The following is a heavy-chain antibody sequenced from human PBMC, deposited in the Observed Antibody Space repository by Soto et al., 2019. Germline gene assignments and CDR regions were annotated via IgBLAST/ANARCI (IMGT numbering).Heavy chain of an antibody. CDR3: ASSITIFGVVIIRPDAFDI. Sequence: SETLSLTCTVSGGSISSGDYYWSWIRQPPGKGPEWIGYIYYSGSTYYNPSLKSRVTISVDTSKNQFSLKLSSVTAADTAVYYCASSITIFGVVIIRPDAFDIWGQGTMVTVS. CDR2: IYYSGST. J-gene: IGHJ3*02. V-gene: IGHV4-30-4*01. D-gene: IGHD3-3*01. CDR1: GGSISSGDYY.